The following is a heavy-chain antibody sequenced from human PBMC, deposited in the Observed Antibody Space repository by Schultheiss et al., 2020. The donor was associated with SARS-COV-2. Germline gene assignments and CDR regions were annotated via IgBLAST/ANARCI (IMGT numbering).Heavy chain of an antibody. CDR2: IYTSGST. CDR3: ARASRPGDSLNYYYYGMDV. Sequence: SQTLSLTCAVYGGSFSGYYWSWIRQPAGKGLEWIGRIYTSGSTNYNPSLKSRVTMSVDTSKNQFSLKLSSVTAADTAVYYCARASRPGDSLNYYYYGMDVWGQGTTVTVSS. CDR1: GGSFSGYY. J-gene: IGHJ6*02. D-gene: IGHD1-1*01. V-gene: IGHV4-59*10.